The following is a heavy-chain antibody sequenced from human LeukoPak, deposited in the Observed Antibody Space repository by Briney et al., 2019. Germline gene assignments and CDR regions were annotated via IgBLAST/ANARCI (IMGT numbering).Heavy chain of an antibody. CDR3: ARDSSRSVVGLLVF. CDR2: IWYDGSNK. D-gene: IGHD2-15*01. Sequence: GGSLRLSCAASGFTFSSYGMHWVRQAPGKGLEWVAVIWYDGSNKYYADSVKGRFTISRDNSKNTLYLQMNSLRAEDTAVYYCARDSSRSVVGLLVFWGQGTLVTVSS. CDR1: GFTFSSYG. V-gene: IGHV3-33*01. J-gene: IGHJ4*02.